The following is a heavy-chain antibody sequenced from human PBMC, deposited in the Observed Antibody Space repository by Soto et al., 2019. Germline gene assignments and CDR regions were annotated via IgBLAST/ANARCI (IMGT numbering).Heavy chain of an antibody. CDR3: VFGSWNQYFFDH. CDR1: GFSFASYS. Sequence: GGSLRLSCAASGFSFASYSMNWLRQAPGKGLEWVSSISSKPNRTSFYIHYAESVKGRFTISRDPSRGTVYLFMDSLRTDDTAVYYCVFGSWNQYFFDHWGQEILVTVSS. V-gene: IGHV3-21*01. D-gene: IGHD6-13*01. CDR2: ISSKPNRTSFYI. J-gene: IGHJ4*02.